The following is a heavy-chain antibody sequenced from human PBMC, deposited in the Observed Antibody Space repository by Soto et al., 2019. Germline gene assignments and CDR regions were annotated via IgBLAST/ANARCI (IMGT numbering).Heavy chain of an antibody. D-gene: IGHD7-27*01. CDR3: ARGRYCLTGRCFPNWFDS. V-gene: IGHV4-30-4*01. Sequence: SETLSLTCSVSGDSISNLDYFWAWIRQPPGQPLEYIGYIYKIATTYYNPSFESRVAITVETSKSQFSLNVTSVTAADTVVYFCARGRYCLTGRCFPNWFDSWGQGALVTVSS. CDR2: IYKIATT. CDR1: GDSISNLDYF. J-gene: IGHJ5*01.